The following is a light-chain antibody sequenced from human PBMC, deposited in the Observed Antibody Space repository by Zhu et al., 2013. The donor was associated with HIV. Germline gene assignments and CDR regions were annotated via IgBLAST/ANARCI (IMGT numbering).Light chain of an antibody. CDR2: DAS. CDR1: QTVSYRH. Sequence: IVLTQSPATLSVSPGERATLSCRASQTVSYRHIAWYQQKPGQAPRLLIYDASNRATGIPARFSGSGSGTEFTLTISSLQSEDFAVYYCQQYNNWPPLTFGGGTTVELK. J-gene: IGKJ4*01. V-gene: IGKV3-15*01. CDR3: QQYNNWPPLT.